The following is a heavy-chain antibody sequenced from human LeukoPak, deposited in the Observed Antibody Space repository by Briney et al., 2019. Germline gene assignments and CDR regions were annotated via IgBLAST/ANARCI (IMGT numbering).Heavy chain of an antibody. CDR1: GFTVSSNY. V-gene: IGHV3-53*01. Sequence: GSLRLSCAASGFTVSSNYMSWVRQAPGKGLEWVSLIYSGDNTYYADSVKGRFTISRDNSKNTLYLQMNSLRAEDTAVYYCARIPWDVERWLQPYYYGMDXXGQGTTVTVSS. J-gene: IGHJ6*02. CDR2: IYSGDNT. CDR3: ARIPWDVERWLQPYYYGMDX. D-gene: IGHD5-24*01.